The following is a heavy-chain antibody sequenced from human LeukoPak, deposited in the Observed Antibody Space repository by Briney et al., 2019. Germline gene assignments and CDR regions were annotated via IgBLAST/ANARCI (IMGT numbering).Heavy chain of an antibody. CDR1: GYTFTSYY. V-gene: IGHV1-46*01. CDR3: AREWSTIVGATRLVSELDY. Sequence: ASVTLSCKASGYTFTSYYMHWVRQGPGQGLELMGIINPSGGSTSYAQKFQGRGTMTKDTSTSTVYMELNSLRSEDTAVYSCAREWSTIVGATRLVSELDYWGQGTLVPVSS. CDR2: INPSGGST. J-gene: IGHJ4*02. D-gene: IGHD1-26*01.